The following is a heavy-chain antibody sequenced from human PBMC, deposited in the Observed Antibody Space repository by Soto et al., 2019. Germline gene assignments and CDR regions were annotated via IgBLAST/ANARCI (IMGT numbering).Heavy chain of an antibody. Sequence: GGSLRLSGAASGFTFSSYWIHWVRQVPWKGLVWVSRISSDGIITNYADSVKGRFSISRDNAKNTLYLKMNSLRAEDTAVYYCVRYPRSAGGSYRPDYGGQGAPV. J-gene: IGHJ4*02. CDR2: ISSDGIIT. CDR1: GFTFSSYW. D-gene: IGHD3-16*02. CDR3: VRYPRSAGGSYRPDY. V-gene: IGHV3-74*01.